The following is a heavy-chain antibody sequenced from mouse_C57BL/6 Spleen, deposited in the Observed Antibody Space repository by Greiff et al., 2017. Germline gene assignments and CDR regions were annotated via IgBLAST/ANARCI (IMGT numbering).Heavy chain of an antibody. V-gene: IGHV5-17*01. J-gene: IGHJ4*01. CDR3: ARRVTTVVATYYYAMDY. CDR2: ISSGSSTI. Sequence: EVQLVESGGGLVKPGGSLKLSCAASGFTFSDYGMHWVRQAPEKGLEWVAYISSGSSTIYYADTVKGRFTISRDNAKNTLFLQMTRLRYEDTAMYYCARRVTTVVATYYYAMDYWGQGTSVTVSS. CDR1: GFTFSDYG. D-gene: IGHD1-1*01.